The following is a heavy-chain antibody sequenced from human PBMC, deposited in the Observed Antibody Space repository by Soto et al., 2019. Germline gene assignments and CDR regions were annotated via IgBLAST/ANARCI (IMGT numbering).Heavy chain of an antibody. Sequence: EVQLLESGGGLVQPGGSLRLSCAASGFTFSSYAMRWVRQAPVKGLEWVSAISGSGGSTYYADSVKGRFTNSRDNSKNTLYLQMNSLRAEDTAVYYCERRGSGSYYDYWGQGTLVTVSS. CDR2: ISGSGGST. CDR1: GFTFSSYA. J-gene: IGHJ4*02. D-gene: IGHD1-26*01. CDR3: ERRGSGSYYDY. V-gene: IGHV3-23*01.